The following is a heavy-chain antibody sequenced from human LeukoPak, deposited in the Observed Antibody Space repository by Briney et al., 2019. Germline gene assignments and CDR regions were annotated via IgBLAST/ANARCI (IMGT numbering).Heavy chain of an antibody. Sequence: SETLSLTCTVSGGSISSSSYYWGWIRQPPGKGLEWFGSIYYSGSTYYNPSLKGRVTISVDRSKNQFSLKLSSVTAADTAVYYCARSGNSDYSPNWFDPWGQGTLVTVSS. V-gene: IGHV4-39*07. D-gene: IGHD2/OR15-2a*01. CDR1: GGSISSSSYY. CDR3: ARSGNSDYSPNWFDP. CDR2: IYYSGST. J-gene: IGHJ5*02.